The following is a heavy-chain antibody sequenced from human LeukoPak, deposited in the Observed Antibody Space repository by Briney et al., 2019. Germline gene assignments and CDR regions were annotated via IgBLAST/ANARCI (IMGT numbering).Heavy chain of an antibody. D-gene: IGHD6-19*01. Sequence: GGSLRLSCAASGFNFSSYGMHWVRQAPGKGLEWVTSIWFDGSNIHYADSVKGRVIITRDNSKSALYLQMNSLRAEDTAIYYCARDSLPMAVTGPFDHWGQGALVTVSS. CDR2: IWFDGSNI. CDR1: GFNFSSYG. J-gene: IGHJ4*02. V-gene: IGHV3-33*01. CDR3: ARDSLPMAVTGPFDH.